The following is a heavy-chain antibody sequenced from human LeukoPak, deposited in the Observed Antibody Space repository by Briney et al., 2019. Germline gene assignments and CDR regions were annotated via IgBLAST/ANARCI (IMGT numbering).Heavy chain of an antibody. Sequence: GRSLRLSCAASGFTFSSYAMHWVRQAPGKGLEWVAVISYDGSNKYYADSVKGRFTISRDNSKNTLYLQMNSLRAEDTAVYYCARESGYSSGGGDYWGQGTLVTVSS. D-gene: IGHD6-19*01. V-gene: IGHV3-30-3*01. J-gene: IGHJ4*02. CDR2: ISYDGSNK. CDR3: ARESGYSSGGGDY. CDR1: GFTFSSYA.